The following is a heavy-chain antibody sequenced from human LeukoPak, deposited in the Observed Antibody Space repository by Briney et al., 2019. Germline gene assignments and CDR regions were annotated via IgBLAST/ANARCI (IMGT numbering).Heavy chain of an antibody. CDR3: ARRLTQYDCFDP. J-gene: IGHJ5*02. CDR1: GDSVSSNSVT. D-gene: IGHD2-2*01. Sequence: SQTLSLTCAISGDSVSSNSVTWNWIRQSPSRGLEWLGRTYYRSTWYNDYAVSVRGRITVNPDTSKNQFSLHLNSVTPEDTAVYYCARRLTQYDCFDPWGQGILVTVPS. CDR2: TYYRSTWYN. V-gene: IGHV6-1*01.